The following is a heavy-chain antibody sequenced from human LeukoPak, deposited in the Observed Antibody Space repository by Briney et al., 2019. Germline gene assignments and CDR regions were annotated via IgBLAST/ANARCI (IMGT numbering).Heavy chain of an antibody. D-gene: IGHD2/OR15-2a*01. V-gene: IGHV4-31*03. CDR2: IHYSGSA. CDR3: ATKPNIVHYFDY. Sequence: SDTLSLTCTVSGGSISSGDYYWSWIRQHPGKGLEWIGYIHYSGSAYYNPSLKSRVTMSVDTSKNQFSLKLSSVTAADTAVYYCATKPNIVHYFDYWGQGTLVTVSS. CDR1: GGSISSGDYY. J-gene: IGHJ4*02.